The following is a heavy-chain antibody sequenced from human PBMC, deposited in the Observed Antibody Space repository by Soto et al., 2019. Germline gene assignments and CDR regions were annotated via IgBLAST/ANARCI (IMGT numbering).Heavy chain of an antibody. CDR3: TRYYYESSGYYVY. CDR1: GFTFTSSA. D-gene: IGHD3-22*01. Sequence: SVKVSCKASGFTFTSSAVQWVRQARGQRLEWIGWIGVGSGNRHYAQKFQERVTITRDMSTNTAYMEINSLQTEDTAVYYCTRYYYESSGYYVYWGQGALVTVSS. CDR2: IGVGSGNR. V-gene: IGHV1-58*01. J-gene: IGHJ4*02.